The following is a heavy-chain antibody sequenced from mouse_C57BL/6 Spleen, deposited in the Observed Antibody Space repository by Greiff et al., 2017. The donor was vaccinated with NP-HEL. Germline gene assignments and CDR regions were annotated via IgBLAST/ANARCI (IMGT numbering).Heavy chain of an antibody. J-gene: IGHJ3*01. CDR2: IDPETGGT. D-gene: IGHD2-1*01. Sequence: QVQLKESGAELVRPGASVTLSCKASGYTFTDSEMHWVQQTPVHGLEWIGAIDPETGGTAYNQKFKGKAILTADKSSSTAYMELRSLTSEDSAVYYCTRSGNYWFAYWGQGTLVTVSA. CDR1: GYTFTDSE. CDR3: TRSGNYWFAY. V-gene: IGHV1-15*01.